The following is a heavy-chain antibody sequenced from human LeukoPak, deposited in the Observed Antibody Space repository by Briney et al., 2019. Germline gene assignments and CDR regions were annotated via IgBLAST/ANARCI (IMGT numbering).Heavy chain of an antibody. V-gene: IGHV3-23*01. CDR3: ARVDYLDL. Sequence: GGSLRLSCAASGFTFSSYAMNWVRQAPGKGLEWASAVSGSGDSIFYADSVKGRFTISRDNAKDTLYLQMNSLRAEDTAVYYCARVDYLDLWGRGTLVTVSA. CDR2: VSGSGDSI. J-gene: IGHJ2*01. CDR1: GFTFSSYA.